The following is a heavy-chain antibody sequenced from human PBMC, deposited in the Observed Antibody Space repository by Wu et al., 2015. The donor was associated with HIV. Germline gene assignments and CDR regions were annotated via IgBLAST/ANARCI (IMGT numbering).Heavy chain of an antibody. D-gene: IGHD3-22*01. CDR3: ARGRTPEYYYDSSGYYFYYYYGMDV. Sequence: QVQLVQSGAEVKKPGASVKVSCKASGYTFTSYDINWVRQATGQGLEWMGWMNPNSGNTGYAQKFQGRVTMTRNTSISTAYMELSSLRSEDTAVYYCARGRTPEYYYDSSGYYFYYYYGMDVWGQGTTVTVSS. V-gene: IGHV1-8*01. CDR2: MNPNSGNT. CDR1: GYTFTSYD. J-gene: IGHJ6*02.